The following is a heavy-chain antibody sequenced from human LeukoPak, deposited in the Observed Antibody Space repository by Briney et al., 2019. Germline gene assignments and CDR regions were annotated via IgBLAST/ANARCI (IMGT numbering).Heavy chain of an antibody. CDR2: ICDSGRTI. CDR3: ARDRLGDYDHSVYYDK. Sequence: KSGGSLRLSCAASGFTFSDYYMSWIRQAPGKGLEWVSYICDSGRTIYYADSVKSRSTISRDNAKNSVYLQMNNLGAEDTAVYYCARDRLGDYDHSVYYDKWGQGTLVTVSS. V-gene: IGHV3-11*01. J-gene: IGHJ4*02. CDR1: GFTFSDYY. D-gene: IGHD3-22*01.